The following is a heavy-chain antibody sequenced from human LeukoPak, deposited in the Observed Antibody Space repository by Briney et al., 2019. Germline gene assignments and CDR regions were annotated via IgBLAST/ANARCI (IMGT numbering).Heavy chain of an antibody. CDR3: AGLEGYGSGSYYKSDAFDI. Sequence: GESLKISCKGSGYSFTSYWIGWVRQMPGKGLEWMGIIYPGDSDTRYSPSFQGQVTISADKSISTAYLQWSSLKASDTAMYYCAGLEGYGSGSYYKSDAFDIWGQGTMVTVSS. D-gene: IGHD3-10*01. CDR1: GYSFTSYW. V-gene: IGHV5-51*01. J-gene: IGHJ3*02. CDR2: IYPGDSDT.